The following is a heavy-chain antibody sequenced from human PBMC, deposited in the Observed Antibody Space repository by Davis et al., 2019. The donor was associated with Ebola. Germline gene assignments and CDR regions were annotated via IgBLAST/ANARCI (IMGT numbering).Heavy chain of an antibody. J-gene: IGHJ1*01. CDR2: INHSGST. CDR3: ARNGEVVADFQH. CDR1: GGFFSGYY. D-gene: IGHD3-22*01. V-gene: IGHV4-34*01. Sequence: PSETLSLTFAVHGGFFSGYYWSWIRQPPGKGLEWIGEINHSGSTNYNPSLKSRVTISVDTSKNQFSLKLSSVTAADTAVYYCARNGEVVADFQHWGQGTLVTVSS.